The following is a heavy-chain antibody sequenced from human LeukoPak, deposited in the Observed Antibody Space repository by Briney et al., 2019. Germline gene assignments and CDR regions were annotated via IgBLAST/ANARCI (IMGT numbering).Heavy chain of an antibody. J-gene: IGHJ5*02. CDR2: INPNSGST. Sequence: ASVKVSCKASGYTFTGYDMHWVRQAPGQGLEWMGWINPNSGSTNYAQEFQGRVTMTRDTSISTAYMELSRLRSDDKAVYYCAREIGSFYPWGQGALVTVSS. D-gene: IGHD1-26*01. CDR1: GYTFTGYD. V-gene: IGHV1-2*02. CDR3: AREIGSFYP.